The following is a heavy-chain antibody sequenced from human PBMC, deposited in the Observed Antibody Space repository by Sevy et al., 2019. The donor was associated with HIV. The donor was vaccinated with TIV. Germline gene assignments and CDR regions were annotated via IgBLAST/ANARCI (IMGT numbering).Heavy chain of an antibody. CDR2: IKQDGSEK. Sequence: GGSLRLSCAASGFTFSSYWMSWVRQAPGKGLEWVANIKQDGSEKYYVDSVKGRFTISRDNAKNSLYLQMNSLRAEDTAVYYCARVSAYYYDSTGHRDDWGQGTLVTVSS. V-gene: IGHV3-7*03. J-gene: IGHJ4*02. CDR3: ARVSAYYYDSTGHRDD. CDR1: GFTFSSYW. D-gene: IGHD3-22*01.